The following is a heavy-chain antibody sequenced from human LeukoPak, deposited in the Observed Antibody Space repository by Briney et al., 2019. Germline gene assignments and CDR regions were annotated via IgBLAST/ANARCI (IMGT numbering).Heavy chain of an antibody. D-gene: IGHD2-8*01. CDR3: ARSPYCTIGSCYVDY. J-gene: IGHJ4*02. CDR2: ISSSGSTI. V-gene: IGHV3-48*03. CDR1: GFSSSTYE. Sequence: PGGSLRLSCAASGFSSSTYEMNWVRRPPGKGLEWVSYISSSGSTIYYADSVKGRFTISRDNAKNSLYLQMNSLRAEDTALYYCARSPYCTIGSCYVDYWGQGTLVTVSS.